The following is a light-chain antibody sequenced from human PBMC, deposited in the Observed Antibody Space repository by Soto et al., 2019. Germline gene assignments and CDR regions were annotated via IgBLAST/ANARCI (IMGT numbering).Light chain of an antibody. CDR2: SVS. V-gene: IGKV2-28*01. CDR1: QSLLHNNVHTY. CDR3: MDAQQTTGS. Sequence: DIVMTQSPLSLPVTPGAPASISCRTSQSLLHNNVHTYLDWYLQRPGQSPQLLIYSVSNRASGVTERFSGRGSGTDFTLKISRVEAEYVGVYYCMDAQQTTGSFGE. J-gene: IGKJ2*04.